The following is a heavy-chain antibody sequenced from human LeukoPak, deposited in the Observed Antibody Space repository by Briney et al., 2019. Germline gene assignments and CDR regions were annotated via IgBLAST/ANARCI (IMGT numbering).Heavy chain of an antibody. CDR3: ARRPGTKTSSGSRYDY. CDR2: INPNSGGT. CDR1: GYTFTGYY. D-gene: IGHD6-19*01. Sequence: GASVKVSCKASGYTFTGYYMHWVRQAPGQGLEWMGWINPNSGGTNYAQKFQGRVTMTRDTSISTAYLQWSSLKASDTAMYYCARRPGTKTSSGSRYDYWGQGTLVTVSS. J-gene: IGHJ4*02. V-gene: IGHV1-2*02.